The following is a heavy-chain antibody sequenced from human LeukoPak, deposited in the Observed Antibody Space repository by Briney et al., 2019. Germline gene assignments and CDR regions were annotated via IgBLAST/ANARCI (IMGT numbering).Heavy chain of an antibody. J-gene: IGHJ4*02. Sequence: SETLSLTCTVSGGSISSSSYYWGWIRQPPGKGLEWIGSISYSGSAYYNPSLKSRVTISIDTTKNQFSLKLSSVTAADTAVYYCARVIAARFFDFWGQGTLVTVSS. CDR3: ARVIAARFFDF. D-gene: IGHD6-6*01. CDR1: GGSISSSSYY. V-gene: IGHV4-39*07. CDR2: ISYSGSA.